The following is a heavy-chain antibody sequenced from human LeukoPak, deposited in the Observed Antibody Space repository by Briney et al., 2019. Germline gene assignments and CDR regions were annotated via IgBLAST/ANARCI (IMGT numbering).Heavy chain of an antibody. V-gene: IGHV4-4*07. Sequence: SETLSLTCAVYGGSFSGYYLSWIRQPAGKGLEWIGRIYTSGGTNYNPSLESRVTISMDTSKNHFSLMLSSVTAADTAVYYCATERSDFWSGYYDHWGQGTLVTVSS. D-gene: IGHD3-3*01. J-gene: IGHJ4*02. CDR3: ATERSDFWSGYYDH. CDR1: GGSFSGYY. CDR2: IYTSGGT.